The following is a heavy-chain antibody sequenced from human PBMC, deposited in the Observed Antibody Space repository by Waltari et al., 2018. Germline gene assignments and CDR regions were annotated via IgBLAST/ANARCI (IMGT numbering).Heavy chain of an antibody. CDR1: GYSFTSSW. V-gene: IGHV5-51*01. CDR3: AHGGAAGTTYFDY. J-gene: IGHJ4*02. D-gene: IGHD1-1*01. Sequence: EVQLVHSGAEVKRPGESLKISCKTSGYSFTSSWISWVRQMPGKGLEWTGAYDPSDSDTRYTPTFQGKVTMSAEKSISTAYLQWSSLKASDSATYYCAHGGAAGTTYFDYWGQGVLVTGSS. CDR2: YDPSDSDT.